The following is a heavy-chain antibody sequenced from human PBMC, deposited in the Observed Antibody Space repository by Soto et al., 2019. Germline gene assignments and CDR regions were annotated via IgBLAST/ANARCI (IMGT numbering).Heavy chain of an antibody. V-gene: IGHV3-23*05. D-gene: IGHD3-10*01. J-gene: IGHJ4*02. CDR1: GFTFSSYA. Sequence: PGGSLRLSCAASGFTFSSYAMNWARQAPGKGLEWVSGISGSGIDVYYADSVRGRFTISRDNSKNTIYLQVNSLRVEDTAMYYCAFGTRGVVDTYYHYWGRGTMVTVSS. CDR2: ISGSGIDV. CDR3: AFGTRGVVDTYYHY.